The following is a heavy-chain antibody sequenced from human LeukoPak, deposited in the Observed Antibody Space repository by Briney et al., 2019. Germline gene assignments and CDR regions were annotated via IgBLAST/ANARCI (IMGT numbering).Heavy chain of an antibody. Sequence: GGSLRLSCAASGFTFSSYAMQWVRKAPGKGLEWVAIISYEESNKYYVDSVKGRFTISRDNSKNTLYLQMNSLRAEDTAVYYCARDRWVSGELWFGGQGTLVTVSS. CDR1: GFTFSSYA. V-gene: IGHV3-30*04. CDR2: ISYEESNK. CDR3: ARDRWVSGELWF. D-gene: IGHD3-10*01. J-gene: IGHJ4*02.